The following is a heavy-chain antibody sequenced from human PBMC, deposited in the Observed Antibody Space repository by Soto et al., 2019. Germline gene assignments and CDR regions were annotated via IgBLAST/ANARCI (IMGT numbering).Heavy chain of an antibody. D-gene: IGHD2-15*01. J-gene: IGHJ4*02. V-gene: IGHV4-4*07. Sequence: SETLSLTCSVSGGSISNYYWSWIRQSAGKGLEWIGRIYPGGSTNYNPSLKSRVTMSVDTSKNQVSLRLTSVTAADTAVDYCGRARVGPRGGGCWIMPFDFWGEGTRVTVS. CDR3: GRARVGPRGGGCWIMPFDF. CDR2: IYPGGST. CDR1: GGSISNYY.